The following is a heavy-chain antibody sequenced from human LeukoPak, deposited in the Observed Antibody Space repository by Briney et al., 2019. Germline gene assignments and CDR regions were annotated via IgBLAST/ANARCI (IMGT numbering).Heavy chain of an antibody. CDR3: AKLYRAVTGMFFDY. CDR2: ISGSGGST. D-gene: IGHD6-19*01. Sequence: PGGSLRLTCAACGFTFSIYSMSWVRQAPGKGLEWVSAISGSGGSTYYADSVKGRFTISRDNSKNTLYLQMNSLRAEDTAVYYCAKLYRAVTGMFFDYWGQGTLVTVSS. CDR1: GFTFSIYS. V-gene: IGHV3-23*01. J-gene: IGHJ4*02.